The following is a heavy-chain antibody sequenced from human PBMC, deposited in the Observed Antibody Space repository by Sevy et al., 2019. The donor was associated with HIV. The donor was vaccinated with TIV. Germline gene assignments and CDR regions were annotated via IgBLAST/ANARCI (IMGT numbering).Heavy chain of an antibody. CDR2: ISSSSSTI. D-gene: IGHD3-10*01. CDR1: GFTFSSYS. Sequence: GGSLRLSCAASGFTFSSYSMNWVRQAPGKGLEWVSYISSSSSTIYYADSVKGRITISRDNAKNSLYLQMSGLRADDTALYYCARVPSTGRYGMDVWGQGTTVTVSS. CDR3: ARVPSTGRYGMDV. V-gene: IGHV3-48*01. J-gene: IGHJ6*02.